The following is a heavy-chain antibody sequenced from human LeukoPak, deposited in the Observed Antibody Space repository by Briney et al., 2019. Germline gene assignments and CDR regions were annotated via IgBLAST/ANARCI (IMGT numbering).Heavy chain of an antibody. CDR2: IYYSGST. J-gene: IGHJ4*02. Sequence: SETLSLTCTVSGGSISSGDYYWSWIRQPPGKGLEWIGYIYYSGSTYYNPSLKSRVTISVDTSKNQFSLKLSSVTAADTAVYYCVRLDYGDYEFDYWGQGTLVTVSS. V-gene: IGHV4-30-4*01. D-gene: IGHD4-17*01. CDR3: VRLDYGDYEFDY. CDR1: GGSISSGDYY.